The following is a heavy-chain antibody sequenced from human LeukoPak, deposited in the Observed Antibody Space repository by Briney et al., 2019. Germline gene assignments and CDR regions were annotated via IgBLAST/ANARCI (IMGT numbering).Heavy chain of an antibody. J-gene: IGHJ4*02. CDR3: ARARASVVPAAIDY. Sequence: SETLSLICTVSGGSISSGDYYWIWIRQPPGKGLEWIGYIYYSGSTYYNPSLKSRVTISVDTSKNQFSLKLSSVTAADTAVYYCARARASVVPAAIDYWGQGTLVTVSS. V-gene: IGHV4-30-4*01. CDR1: GGSISSGDYY. D-gene: IGHD2-2*01. CDR2: IYYSGST.